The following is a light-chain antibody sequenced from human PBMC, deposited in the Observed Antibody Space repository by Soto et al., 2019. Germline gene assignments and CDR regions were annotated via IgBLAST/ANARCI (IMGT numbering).Light chain of an antibody. Sequence: EIVLTQSPATLSVSPGERATLSCRASQSVCRNLAWYQQRPGQAPRLLIYDASTRATYIPGRFSGRGSGTEFTLTISSLQSEDFAVYYCQQYNNWPPITFGGGTKVDIX. CDR3: QQYNNWPPIT. V-gene: IGKV3-15*01. CDR1: QSVCRN. J-gene: IGKJ4*01. CDR2: DAS.